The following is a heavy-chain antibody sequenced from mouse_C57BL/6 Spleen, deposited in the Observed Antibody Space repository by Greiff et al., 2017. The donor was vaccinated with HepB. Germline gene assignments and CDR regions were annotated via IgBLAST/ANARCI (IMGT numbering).Heavy chain of an antibody. D-gene: IGHD1-1*01. V-gene: IGHV14-3*01. J-gene: IGHJ3*01. CDR3: ARDFYGSSYGAWFAY. CDR1: GFNIKNTY. Sequence: EVQLQQSVAELVRPGASVKLSCTASGFNIKNTYMHWVKQRPEQGLEWIGRIDPANGNTKYAPKFQGKATITADTSSNTAYLQLSSLTSEDTALYYCARDFYGSSYGAWFAYWGQGTLVTVSA. CDR2: IDPANGNT.